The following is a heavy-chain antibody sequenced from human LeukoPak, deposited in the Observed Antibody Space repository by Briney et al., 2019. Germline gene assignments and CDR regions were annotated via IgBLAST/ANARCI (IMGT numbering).Heavy chain of an antibody. Sequence: GESLKISCKGSGYSFTSYWIGWVRQMPGKGLEWMGIIYPGDSDTRYSPSFQGQVTISADKSISTAYLQWSSLKASDTAMYYCARHGPRGTSWYYYYMDVWGEGTTVTVSS. V-gene: IGHV5-51*01. D-gene: IGHD2-2*01. J-gene: IGHJ6*03. CDR2: IYPGDSDT. CDR1: GYSFTSYW. CDR3: ARHGPRGTSWYYYYMDV.